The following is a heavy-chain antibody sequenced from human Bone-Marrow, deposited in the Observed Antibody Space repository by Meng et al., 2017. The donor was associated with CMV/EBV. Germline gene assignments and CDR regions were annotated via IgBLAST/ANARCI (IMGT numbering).Heavy chain of an antibody. CDR1: GGSISSGGYY. V-gene: IGHV4-31*03. D-gene: IGHD6-13*01. CDR3: ARDRGYSSSRRIKDYYYGMDV. Sequence: SETLSLTCTVSGGSISSGGYYWSWIRQHPGKGLEWIGYIYYSGSTYYNPSLKSRVTISVDTSKNQFSLKLSSVTAADTAVYYCARDRGYSSSRRIKDYYYGMDVWGQGNTVNFAS. J-gene: IGHJ6*02. CDR2: IYYSGST.